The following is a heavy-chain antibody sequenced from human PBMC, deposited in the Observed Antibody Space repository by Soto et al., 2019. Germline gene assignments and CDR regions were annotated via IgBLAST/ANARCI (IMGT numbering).Heavy chain of an antibody. CDR3: ASEDSSGYSNY. CDR1: GYSFTRYW. V-gene: IGHV5-10-1*01. J-gene: IGHJ4*02. D-gene: IGHD3-22*01. Sequence: WESLRISCRFSGYSFTRYWISWVRQMPGKGLEWMGRIDPSDSYTNYSPSFQGHVTISADKSISTAYLQWSSLKASDTAMYYCASEDSSGYSNYWGQGTLVTVSS. CDR2: IDPSDSYT.